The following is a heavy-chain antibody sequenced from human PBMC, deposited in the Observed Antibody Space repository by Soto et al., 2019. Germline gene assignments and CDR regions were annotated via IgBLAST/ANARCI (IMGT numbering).Heavy chain of an antibody. CDR3: AKDLGSGYRFDY. J-gene: IGHJ4*02. CDR1: GYTFLKYG. D-gene: IGHD3-9*01. CDR2: IQTDNDHA. V-gene: IGHV1-18*01. Sequence: QVQLVQSGPEVKKPGASVKVACKASGYTFLKYGINWVRQAPGQGLEWMGGIQTDNDHASFAQKFEGRVTMTTETATRRVYMELRDLSSDDTAVYYCAKDLGSGYRFDYWGQGTPVTVSS.